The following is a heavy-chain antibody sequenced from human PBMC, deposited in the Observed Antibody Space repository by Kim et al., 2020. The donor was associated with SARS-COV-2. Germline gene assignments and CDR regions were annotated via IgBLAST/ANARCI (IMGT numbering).Heavy chain of an antibody. CDR2: IYYSGST. D-gene: IGHD6-13*01. CDR1: GGSISSYY. J-gene: IGHJ3*02. V-gene: IGHV4-59*01. Sequence: SETLSLTCTVSGGSISSYYWSWIRQPPGKGLEWIGYIYYSGSTNYNPSLKSRVTISVDTSKNQFSLKLSSVTAADTAVYYCARDPRQQLVDAFDIWGQGTMVTVSS. CDR3: ARDPRQQLVDAFDI.